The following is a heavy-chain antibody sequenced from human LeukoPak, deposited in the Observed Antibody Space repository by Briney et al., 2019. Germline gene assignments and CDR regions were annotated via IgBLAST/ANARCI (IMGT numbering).Heavy chain of an antibody. CDR2: INHSGST. CDR3: ARGPYYDFWSGYSQMGLDY. J-gene: IGHJ4*02. Sequence: PSETLSLTCAVYGGSFSGYYWSWIRQPPGKGLEWIGEINHSGSTNYNPSLKSRVTISVDTSKNQFSLKLSSVTAADTAVYYCARGPYYDFWSGYSQMGLDYWGQGTLVTVSS. CDR1: GGSFSGYY. D-gene: IGHD3-3*01. V-gene: IGHV4-34*01.